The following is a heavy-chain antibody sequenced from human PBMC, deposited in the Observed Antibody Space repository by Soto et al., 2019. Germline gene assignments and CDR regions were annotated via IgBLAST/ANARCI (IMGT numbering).Heavy chain of an antibody. D-gene: IGHD2-15*01. CDR3: ARDRSSSPDYFDF. J-gene: IGHJ4*02. Sequence: ASETLSLTCTVSGGSINNDDFYWSWIRQPPGEGLEWIGFIYYNGRTSYTPSLENRLAISLDTSKNQFSLKLSSVSAADTAVYYCARDRSSSPDYFDFWGPGTLVTVSS. CDR2: IYYNGRT. V-gene: IGHV4-30-4*01. CDR1: GGSINNDDFY.